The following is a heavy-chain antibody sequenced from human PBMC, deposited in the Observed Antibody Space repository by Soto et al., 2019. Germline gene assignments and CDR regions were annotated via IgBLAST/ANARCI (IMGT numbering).Heavy chain of an antibody. CDR1: GFSLTTSEVG. J-gene: IGHJ4*02. V-gene: IGHV2-5*02. CDR3: AHSQGASSNWYYFDY. CDR2: IYWDDDK. Sequence: SGPTLVKPTQTLTLTCTFSGFSLTTSEVGVGWIRQPPGKALEWLALIYWDDDKRYSPSLKSRLTITKDTSKNQVVLTMTNVDPVDTATYYCAHSQGASSNWYYFDYWGQGILVTVSS. D-gene: IGHD6-13*01.